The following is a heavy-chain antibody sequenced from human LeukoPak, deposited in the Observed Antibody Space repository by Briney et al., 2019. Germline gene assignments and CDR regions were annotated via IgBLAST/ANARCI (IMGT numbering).Heavy chain of an antibody. CDR2: IIPIFGTA. Sequence: LRASVKVSCKASGYTFTNYGMNWVRQAPGQGLEWMGGIIPIFGTANYAQKFQGRVTITADESTSTAYMELSSLRSEDTAVYYCARGTLQIAAAASGYMDVWGKGTTVTVSS. J-gene: IGHJ6*03. D-gene: IGHD6-13*01. CDR3: ARGTLQIAAAASGYMDV. CDR1: GYTFTNYG. V-gene: IGHV1-69*13.